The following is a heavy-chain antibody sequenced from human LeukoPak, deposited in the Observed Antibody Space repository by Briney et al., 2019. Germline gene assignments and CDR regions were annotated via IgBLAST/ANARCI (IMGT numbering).Heavy chain of an antibody. D-gene: IGHD6-6*01. CDR1: GYTFTSYA. CDR3: ARGGGSSSSVFDY. CDR2: INAGNGNT. Sequence: ASVKVSCKASGYTFTSYAIHWVRQAPGQRLEWMGWINAGNGNTKYSQKFQGRVTITRDTSASTAYMELSGLRSEDTAVFYRARGGGSSSSVFDYWGQGTLVTVSS. J-gene: IGHJ4*02. V-gene: IGHV1-3*01.